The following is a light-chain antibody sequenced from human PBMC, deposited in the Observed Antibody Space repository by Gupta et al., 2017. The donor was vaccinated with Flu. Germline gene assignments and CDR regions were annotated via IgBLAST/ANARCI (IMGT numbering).Light chain of an antibody. V-gene: IGLV2-8*01. Sequence: QSALTQPPSAPGSPGQSFTIPCTGTTSDVGGYNYVSWYQQHPGKAPKLMIYEVSKRPSGVPDRFSGSKSGNTASLTVSGLQAEDEADYYCSSYAGSNNFEVVFGGGTKLTVL. J-gene: IGLJ2*01. CDR2: EVS. CDR1: TSDVGGYNY. CDR3: SSYAGSNNFEVV.